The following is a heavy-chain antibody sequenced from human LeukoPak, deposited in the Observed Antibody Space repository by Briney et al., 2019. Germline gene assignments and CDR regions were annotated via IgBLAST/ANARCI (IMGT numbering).Heavy chain of an antibody. CDR1: GGSISSSSYC. Sequence: SETLSLTCTVAGGSISSSSYCWGWLREPPGKGLEWIGSIFYSGSTYYTPSLKSPVTISLDTSNNQFSLKLSSVTAADTAVYYCARGAGDSSRYYYYYYMDVWGKGTTVTVSS. D-gene: IGHD6-19*01. CDR2: IFYSGST. V-gene: IGHV4-39*07. CDR3: ARGAGDSSRYYYYYYMDV. J-gene: IGHJ6*03.